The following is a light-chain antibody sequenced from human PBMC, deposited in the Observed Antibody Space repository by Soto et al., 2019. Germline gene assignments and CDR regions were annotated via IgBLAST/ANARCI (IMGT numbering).Light chain of an antibody. CDR1: QYINNY. Sequence: DIQMTQSPSSLSTSVGDRVTITCRASQYINNYLNWYQQKPGKAPKLLIFAAYNLQSGVPSRFSGGGSGTDFTLTISSLQPEDFATYYCQQSYSTPPYTFGQGTKVDIK. J-gene: IGKJ2*01. CDR3: QQSYSTPPYT. CDR2: AAY. V-gene: IGKV1-39*01.